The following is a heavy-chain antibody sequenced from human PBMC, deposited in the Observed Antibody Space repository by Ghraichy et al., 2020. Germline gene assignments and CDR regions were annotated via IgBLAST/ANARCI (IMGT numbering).Heavy chain of an antibody. Sequence: SGPTLVKPTETLTLTCSFSGFSLTTTEMSLSWVRQAPGKALEWLARIDWDGDEFYATSLKDRLRISKDTSRKQVVLTLTNVDPVDTATYYCARTPTVVRGRNPYIDFWGRGTLVTVSS. V-gene: IGHV2-70*17. CDR3: ARTPTVVRGRNPYIDF. J-gene: IGHJ4*01. CDR1: GFSLTTTEMS. D-gene: IGHD3-10*01. CDR2: IDWDGDE.